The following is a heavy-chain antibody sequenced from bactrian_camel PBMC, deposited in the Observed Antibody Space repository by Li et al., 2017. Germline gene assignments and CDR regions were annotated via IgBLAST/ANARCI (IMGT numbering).Heavy chain of an antibody. J-gene: IGHJ4*01. CDR1: GWALNRCG. V-gene: IGHV3S53*01. CDR2: ILRGGAT. D-gene: IGHD4*01. CDR3: AQKLGTYYDDRCEVKY. Sequence: VQLVESGGGSVQSGGSLQLSCVASGWALNRCGMEWYHQTPGQERELVASILRGGATNYADPVKGRFTVSLDDAENTLYLHINNMKSEDTGVYFCAQKLGTYYDDRCEVKYWGQGTQVTVS.